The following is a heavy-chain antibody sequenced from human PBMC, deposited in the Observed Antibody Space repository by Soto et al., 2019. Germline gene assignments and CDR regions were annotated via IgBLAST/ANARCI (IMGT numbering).Heavy chain of an antibody. Sequence: GSLRLSCAASGFTYSSYSMNWVRQAPGKGLEWVSSISSSSSYIYYADSVKGRFTISRDNAKNSLYLQMNSLRAEDTAVYYCARDGTSAVAGDYYYYGMDVWGQGTTVTVS. V-gene: IGHV3-21*01. D-gene: IGHD6-19*01. CDR3: ARDGTSAVAGDYYYYGMDV. J-gene: IGHJ6*02. CDR1: GFTYSSYS. CDR2: ISSSSSYI.